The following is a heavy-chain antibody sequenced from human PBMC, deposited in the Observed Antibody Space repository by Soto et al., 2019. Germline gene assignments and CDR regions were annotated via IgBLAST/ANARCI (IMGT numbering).Heavy chain of an antibody. D-gene: IGHD2-8*01. CDR3: ARDDCTNGVCYIGY. CDR1: CYSFISYG. V-gene: IGHV1-18*04. Sequence: ASVEVSCKASCYSFISYGINWVRQAPGQGLEWMGWINAYNGYTNYAQKLQGRVTLTADTSTSTAYMELRSLRSDDTAVYFCARDDCTNGVCYIGYWGQGTLVTVSS. CDR2: INAYNGYT. J-gene: IGHJ4*02.